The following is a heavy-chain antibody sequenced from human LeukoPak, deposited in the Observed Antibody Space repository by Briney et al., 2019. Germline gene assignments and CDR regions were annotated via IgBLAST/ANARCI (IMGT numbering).Heavy chain of an antibody. CDR1: GYTFTGYY. Sequence: ASVKVSCKASGYTFTGYYMHWVRQAPGQGPEWMGWINPNSGGTNYAQKFQGRVTMTRDTSISTAYMELSRLRSDDTAVYYCARDLDFCSGGSCPIDYWGQGTLVTVSS. CDR3: ARDLDFCSGGSCPIDY. CDR2: INPNSGGT. J-gene: IGHJ4*02. V-gene: IGHV1-2*02. D-gene: IGHD2-15*01.